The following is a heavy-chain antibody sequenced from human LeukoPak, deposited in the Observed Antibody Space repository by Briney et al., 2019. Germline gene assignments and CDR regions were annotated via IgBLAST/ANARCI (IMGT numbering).Heavy chain of an antibody. V-gene: IGHV3-30-3*01. Sequence: GGSLRLSCAASGFTFSSYAMHWVRQAPGKGLEWVAVISYDGSNKYYADSVKGRFTISRDNSKNTLYLQMNSLRAEDTAVYYCARGRSYLRPDHAFDIWGQGTMVTVSS. CDR3: ARGRSYLRPDHAFDI. CDR2: ISYDGSNK. D-gene: IGHD1-26*01. J-gene: IGHJ3*02. CDR1: GFTFSSYA.